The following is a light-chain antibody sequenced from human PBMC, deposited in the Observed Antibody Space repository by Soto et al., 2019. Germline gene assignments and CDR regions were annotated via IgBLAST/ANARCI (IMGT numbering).Light chain of an antibody. CDR3: QQRSNWPPIT. J-gene: IGKJ5*01. CDR1: QTVRSSS. CDR2: GAS. Sequence: DIVLTQSPGTLSLSPGERATLSCRAIQTVRSSSLAWYQQKPGQAPRLLIFGASTRAAGFPDRFSGSGSGTDFTLTISRLEPEDFAVYYCQQRSNWPPITFGQGTRLEI. V-gene: IGKV3D-20*02.